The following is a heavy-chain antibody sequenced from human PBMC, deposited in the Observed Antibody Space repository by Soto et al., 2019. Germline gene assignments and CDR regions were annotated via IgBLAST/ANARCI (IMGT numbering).Heavy chain of an antibody. V-gene: IGHV1-8*01. CDR2: MNPNSGDT. J-gene: IGHJ4*02. CDR1: GYTFTSYE. D-gene: IGHD3-10*01. Sequence: QVQLVQSGAEVKKPGASVKVSCKASGYTFTSYEINWGRQATGQGLEWMGWMNPNSGDTGYAQKFQGRVSMTRNTAISPAYMELSSLRSEDTAVYYCARGELLWFGELLRWGQGTLVTVSS. CDR3: ARGELLWFGELLR.